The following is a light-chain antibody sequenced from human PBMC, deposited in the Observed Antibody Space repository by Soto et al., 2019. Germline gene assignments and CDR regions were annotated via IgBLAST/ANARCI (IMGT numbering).Light chain of an antibody. V-gene: IGKV3-20*01. CDR3: QQYSNSPPYT. CDR2: GAS. Sequence: EIVLTQSPGTLSLSPGERATLSCRASQSVSSSYFAWYQQKPGQAPRLLIYGASDSASDIPDRFSGSGSGTDFTLTISRLEPEDFAVYYCQQYSNSPPYTFGQGTKLEIK. CDR1: QSVSSSY. J-gene: IGKJ2*01.